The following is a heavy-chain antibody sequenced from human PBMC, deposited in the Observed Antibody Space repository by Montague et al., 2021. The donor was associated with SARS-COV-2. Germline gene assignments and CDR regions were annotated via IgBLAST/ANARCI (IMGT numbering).Heavy chain of an antibody. D-gene: IGHD5-24*01. J-gene: IGHJ4*02. CDR1: GGSISSTNYY. V-gene: IGHV4-39*01. CDR3: AKHNDGYNHWYYFDY. CDR2: INYRGTT. Sequence: SETLSLTCTVSGGSISSTNYYWGLIRQPPGKGLEWIGSINYRGTTHYNPSLKSRVTMSVDTSKSLFSLELSSVTAADTAIYYGAKHNDGYNHWYYFDYWGQGTLVTVSS.